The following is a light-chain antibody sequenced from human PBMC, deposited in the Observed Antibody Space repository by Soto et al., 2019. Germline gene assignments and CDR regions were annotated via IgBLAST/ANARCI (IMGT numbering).Light chain of an antibody. CDR1: QSVPGND. Sequence: NVLTQSPGTLSLSPGERATLSCRARQSVPGNDLAWYQQKPGQAPRLLIYAASSRATGIPDRFSGSASGTYFTLTISRLEPEDFAVYYCQQYGGSPPYTFGQGTKLEIK. CDR2: AAS. V-gene: IGKV3-20*01. J-gene: IGKJ2*01. CDR3: QQYGGSPPYT.